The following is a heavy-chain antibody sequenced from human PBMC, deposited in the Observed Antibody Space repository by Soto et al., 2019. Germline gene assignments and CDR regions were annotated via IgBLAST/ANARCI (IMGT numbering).Heavy chain of an antibody. J-gene: IGHJ6*02. D-gene: IGHD3-22*01. V-gene: IGHV1-18*01. CDR2: ISAYNGNT. CDR3: ARDLITMIVVVIPGMDV. Sequence: ASVKVSCKASGYTFTSYGISWVRQAPGQGLEWMGWISAYNGNTNYAQKLQGRVTMTTDTSTSTACMELRSLRSDDTAVYYCARDLITMIVVVIPGMDVWGQGTTVTVSS. CDR1: GYTFTSYG.